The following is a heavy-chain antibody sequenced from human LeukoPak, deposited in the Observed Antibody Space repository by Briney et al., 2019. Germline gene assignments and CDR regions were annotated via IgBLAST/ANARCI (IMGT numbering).Heavy chain of an antibody. V-gene: IGHV4-31*03. Sequence: PSETLSLTCTVSRGSISIGGYYWSWIRQHPGKGLEWIGYIYYSGSTYYNPSLKSRVTISVDTSKNQFSLKLSSVTAADTAVYYCARGPSPVINYYHYMDVWGKGTTVTVSS. D-gene: IGHD2-21*01. CDR1: RGSISIGGYY. CDR3: ARGPSPVINYYHYMDV. CDR2: IYYSGST. J-gene: IGHJ6*03.